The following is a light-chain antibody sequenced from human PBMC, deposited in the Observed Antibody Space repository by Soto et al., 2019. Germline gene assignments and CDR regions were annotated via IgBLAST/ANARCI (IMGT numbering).Light chain of an antibody. CDR3: QQRSNWPIT. J-gene: IGKJ5*01. Sequence: EIVLTQSPATLSLSPGERATLSCRASQSVSSYLAWYQQNPGQAPRLLLYDASNRATGIPARFSGSGSGPAFTLPISSLQPEDFAAYYCQQRSNWPITFGQGTRLENK. CDR1: QSVSSY. CDR2: DAS. V-gene: IGKV3-11*01.